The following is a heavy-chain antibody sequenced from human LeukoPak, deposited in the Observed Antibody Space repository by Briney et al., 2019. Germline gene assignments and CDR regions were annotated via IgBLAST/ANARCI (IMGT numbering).Heavy chain of an antibody. CDR3: ARQQYYDSSGYYSYYFDY. CDR2: IYYSGST. J-gene: IGHJ4*02. V-gene: IGHV4-30-4*01. D-gene: IGHD3-22*01. CDR1: GGSINSGAYY. Sequence: SETLSLTCTVSGGSINSGAYYWSWIRQSPGKGLEWTGYIYYSGSTYYNPSLRSRITISVDTSKNQFSLKLSSVTAADTAVYYCARQQYYDSSGYYSYYFDYWGQGTLVTVSS.